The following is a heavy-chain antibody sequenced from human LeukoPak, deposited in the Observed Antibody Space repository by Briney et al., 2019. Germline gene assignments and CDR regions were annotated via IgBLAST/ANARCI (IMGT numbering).Heavy chain of an antibody. CDR3: ARRVVAATPRWFDP. D-gene: IGHD2-15*01. CDR1: GGSIKYSASY. J-gene: IGHJ5*02. V-gene: IGHV4-39*01. CDR2: INYSGTT. Sequence: SETLSLTCTVSGGSIKYSASYWGWIRQSPGKGLEWFGNINYSGTTYYNPSLTSRVTVFVDTSKNQFSLNLSSVTAADTAVYFCARRVVAATPRWFDPWGQGTLVIVSS.